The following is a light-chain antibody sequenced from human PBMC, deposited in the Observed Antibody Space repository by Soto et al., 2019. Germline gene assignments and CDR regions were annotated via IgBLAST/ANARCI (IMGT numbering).Light chain of an antibody. CDR2: AAS. J-gene: IGKJ1*01. Sequence: AIRMTQSPSSLSASTGDRVTITCRASQVISNYLVWYQQKPGKAHKVLIHAASTLQGGVSSRFSGSGSGTYFPLTLNRLQSEDFATYYCQHYYSYPWTFGQGTKVEV. V-gene: IGKV1-8*01. CDR1: QVISNY. CDR3: QHYYSYPWT.